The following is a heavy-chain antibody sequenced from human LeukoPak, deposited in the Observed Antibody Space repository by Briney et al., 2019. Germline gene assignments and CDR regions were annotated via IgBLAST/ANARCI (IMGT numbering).Heavy chain of an antibody. D-gene: IGHD2-15*01. J-gene: IGHJ5*02. CDR1: GNTLSELS. CDR2: FDPEDDET. CDR3: ARELLRDPSPWFDP. V-gene: IGHV1-24*01. Sequence: EASVKVSCKVSGNTLSELSMHWVRQAPGKGLEWMGGFDPEDDETIYAQKFQGRLTMTEDTSIDTAYMELSSLRTDDTAVYYCARELLRDPSPWFDPWGQGTLVTVSS.